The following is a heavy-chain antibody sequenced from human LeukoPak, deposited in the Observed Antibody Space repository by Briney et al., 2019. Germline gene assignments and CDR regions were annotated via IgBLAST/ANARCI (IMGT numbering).Heavy chain of an antibody. CDR3: ARRTFGDYYFDY. V-gene: IGHV5-51*01. Sequence: GESLKISCKGSGYRFTSYWIGWVRQMPGKGLECMGIIYPDDSDTRYSPSFQGQVTISADKSISTAHLQWSSLKASDTAIYYCARRTFGDYYFDYWGQGTLVTVSS. CDR2: IYPDDSDT. D-gene: IGHD4-17*01. CDR1: GYRFTSYW. J-gene: IGHJ4*02.